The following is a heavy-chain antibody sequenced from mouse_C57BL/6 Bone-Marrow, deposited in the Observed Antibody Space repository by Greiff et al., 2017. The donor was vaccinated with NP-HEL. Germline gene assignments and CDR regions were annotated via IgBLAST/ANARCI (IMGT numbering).Heavy chain of an antibody. CDR2: IYPSDSET. CDR3: ARGWANGSSYWFAY. Sequence: QVQLQQPGAELVRPGSSVKLSCKASGYTFTSYWMDWVKQRPGQGLEWIGNIYPSDSETHYNQKFKDKATLTVDKSSSTAYMQLSSLTSEDSAVYYCARGWANGSSYWFAYWGQGTLVTVSA. D-gene: IGHD1-1*01. J-gene: IGHJ3*01. CDR1: GYTFTSYW. V-gene: IGHV1-61*01.